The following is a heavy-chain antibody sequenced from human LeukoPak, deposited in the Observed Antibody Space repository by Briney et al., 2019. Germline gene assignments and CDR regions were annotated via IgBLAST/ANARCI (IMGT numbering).Heavy chain of an antibody. CDR3: TRGSYDVLTGRSTLGEY. V-gene: IGHV4-39*02. CDR2: IYYSGST. Sequence: SETLSLTCSVSGASITSSSFYWGWIRQPPGKGLEWIGSIYYSGSTYYNSSLKSRVTISIDTSKNHFSLRLTSVTASDTAVYFCTRGSYDVLTGRSTLGEYWGQGTLVTVSS. CDR1: GASITSSSFY. D-gene: IGHD3-9*01. J-gene: IGHJ4*02.